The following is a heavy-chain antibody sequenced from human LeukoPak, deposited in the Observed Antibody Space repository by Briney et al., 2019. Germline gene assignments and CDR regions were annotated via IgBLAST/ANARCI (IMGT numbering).Heavy chain of an antibody. CDR2: IGTSGDT. V-gene: IGHV3-23*01. CDR3: AKSKIVQGRGYFDL. Sequence: GGSLRLSCTASGFTFSTYPLTWVRQAPGKGPEWVSTIGTSGDTYYADSVKGRFTISRDNSNNALYLHMNSLRAEDAAVYYWAKSKIVQGRGYFDLWGRGTLVTVSS. D-gene: IGHD1-26*01. CDR1: GFTFSTYP. J-gene: IGHJ2*01.